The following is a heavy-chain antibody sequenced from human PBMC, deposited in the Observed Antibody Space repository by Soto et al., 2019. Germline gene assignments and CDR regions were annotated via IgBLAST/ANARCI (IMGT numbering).Heavy chain of an antibody. D-gene: IGHD6-13*01. Sequence: EVQLVESGGGLVQPGGSLRLSCAASGFSFSTYEMNWVRQAPGKGLEWVAYISSGGDTIHYADSVRGRFTVSRDNAKNSLYLQMNSLRVEDTALYYCARDRAAGGYWGQGTLVTVSS. J-gene: IGHJ4*02. V-gene: IGHV3-48*03. CDR2: ISSGGDTI. CDR1: GFSFSTYE. CDR3: ARDRAAGGY.